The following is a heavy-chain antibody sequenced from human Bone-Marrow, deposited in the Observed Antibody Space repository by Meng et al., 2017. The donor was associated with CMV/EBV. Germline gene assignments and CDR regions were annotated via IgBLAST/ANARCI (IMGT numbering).Heavy chain of an antibody. CDR1: GYTFTGYY. D-gene: IGHD3-3*01. J-gene: IGHJ6*02. V-gene: IGHV1-2*02. Sequence: ASVKVSCKASGYTFTGYYMHWVRHAPGQGLEWMGWINPNSGGTNYAQKFQGRVTMTRDTSISTAYMELSRLRSDDTAVFYCARDLFDYGRDVWGQGNTVNVAS. CDR2: INPNSGGT. CDR3: ARDLFDYGRDV.